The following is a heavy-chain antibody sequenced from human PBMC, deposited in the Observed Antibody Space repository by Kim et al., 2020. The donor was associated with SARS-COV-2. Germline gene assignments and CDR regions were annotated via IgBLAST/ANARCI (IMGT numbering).Heavy chain of an antibody. CDR1: GGSFSGYY. D-gene: IGHD3-10*01. V-gene: IGHV4-34*01. Sequence: SETLSLTCAVYGGSFSGYYWSWIRQPPGKGLEWIGEINHSGSTNYNPSLKSRVTISVDTSKNQFSLKLSSVTAAYTAVYYCARVGQAPLGGSGSYLGGALRGQNNWFDPWGQGTLVTVSS. J-gene: IGHJ5*02. CDR2: INHSGST. CDR3: ARVGQAPLGGSGSYLGGALRGQNNWFDP.